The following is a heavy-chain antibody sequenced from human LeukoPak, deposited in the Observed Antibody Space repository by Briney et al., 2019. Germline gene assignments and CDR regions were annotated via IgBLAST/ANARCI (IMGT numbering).Heavy chain of an antibody. D-gene: IGHD2-2*01. CDR2: IYNSGTT. J-gene: IGHJ4*02. Sequence: SETLSLTCSVSGDSISSYYWSWIRQPPGKGLEWIGYIYNSGTTNYNPSLKSRLTISVDTTKNQFSLKLSSVTAADTAVYYCARGGCSSTACPPPGFDYWGQRTLVTVSS. V-gene: IGHV4-59*01. CDR1: GDSISSYY. CDR3: ARGGCSSTACPPPGFDY.